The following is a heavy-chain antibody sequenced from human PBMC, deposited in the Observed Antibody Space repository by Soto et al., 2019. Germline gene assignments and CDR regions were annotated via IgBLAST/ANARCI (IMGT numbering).Heavy chain of an antibody. CDR3: ASSYSSSPRFDY. V-gene: IGHV6-1*01. Sequence: PSQALSLPSAISGDSVSSNSAACNLIRHSPSRGLERLGRTYYRSKWYNDYAVSVKSRITINPDTSKNQFSLQLNSVTPEDTAVYYCASSYSSSPRFDYWGQGTLVTVSS. J-gene: IGHJ4*02. CDR2: TYYRSKWYN. D-gene: IGHD6-6*01. CDR1: GDSVSSNSAA.